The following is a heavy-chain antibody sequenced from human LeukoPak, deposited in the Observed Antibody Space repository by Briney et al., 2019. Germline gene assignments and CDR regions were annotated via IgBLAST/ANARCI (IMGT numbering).Heavy chain of an antibody. J-gene: IGHJ4*02. CDR1: GFTFGSYA. V-gene: IGHV3-23*01. Sequence: GGSLRLSCAASGFTFGSYAMSWVRQAPGKGLEWVSSLNSNGGATYYSDSVKGRFTSSRDNSKNTVYLQMHSLTAEDTAVYYCAKATYSGSFPYFDYWGQGTLVTVSS. CDR2: LNSNGGAT. CDR3: AKATYSGSFPYFDY. D-gene: IGHD1-26*01.